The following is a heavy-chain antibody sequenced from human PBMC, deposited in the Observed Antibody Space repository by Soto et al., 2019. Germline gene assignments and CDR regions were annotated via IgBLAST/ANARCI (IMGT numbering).Heavy chain of an antibody. CDR1: GFTFSSYA. V-gene: IGHV3-23*01. Sequence: GGSLRLSCAASGFTFSSYAMSWVRQAPGKGLEWVSAISGSGGSTYYADSVKGRFTISRDNSKNTLYLQMNSLRAEDTAVYYCAKMDSVYSGYDGFDYWGQGTLVTVSS. J-gene: IGHJ4*02. D-gene: IGHD5-12*01. CDR2: ISGSGGST. CDR3: AKMDSVYSGYDGFDY.